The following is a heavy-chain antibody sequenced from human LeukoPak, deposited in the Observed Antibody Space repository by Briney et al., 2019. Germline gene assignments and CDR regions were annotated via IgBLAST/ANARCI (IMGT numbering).Heavy chain of an antibody. Sequence: GGSLRLSCAASGFTFSDYYMSWIRQAPGKGLEWVSYISSSGSTIYYADSVKGRFTISRDNAKNSLYLQMNSLRAEDTAVYYCARDVEMATIEYYFDYWGQGTLVTVSS. CDR1: GFTFSDYY. J-gene: IGHJ4*02. CDR2: ISSSGSTI. CDR3: ARDVEMATIEYYFDY. D-gene: IGHD5-24*01. V-gene: IGHV3-11*01.